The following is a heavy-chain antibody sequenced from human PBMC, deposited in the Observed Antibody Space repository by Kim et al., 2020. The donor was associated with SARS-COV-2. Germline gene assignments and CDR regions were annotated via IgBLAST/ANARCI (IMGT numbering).Heavy chain of an antibody. V-gene: IGHV3-23*03. J-gene: IGHJ5*02. CDR1: GFTFSSYA. CDR2: IYSGGSST. CDR3: AKGRGPFDP. Sequence: GGSLRLSCAASGFTFSSYAMSWVRQAPGKGLEWVSVIYSGGSSTYYADSVKGRFTISRDNSKNTLYLQMNSLRAEDTAVYYCAKGRGPFDPWGQGTLVTVSS. D-gene: IGHD3-10*01.